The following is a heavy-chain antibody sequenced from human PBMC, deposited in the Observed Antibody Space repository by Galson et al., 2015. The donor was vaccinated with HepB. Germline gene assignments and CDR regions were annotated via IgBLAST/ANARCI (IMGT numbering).Heavy chain of an antibody. V-gene: IGHV3-74*01. Sequence: SLRLSCAASGVTFSSYWMHWVRQAPGKGLVWASRINSDGTSTFYADSVKGRFTISRDNARNTLYLQLNSLEAEDTAVYYCARGNDGYGRFDYWGQGTLVTVSS. CDR2: INSDGTST. CDR3: ARGNDGYGRFDY. J-gene: IGHJ4*02. D-gene: IGHD5-18*01. CDR1: GVTFSSYW.